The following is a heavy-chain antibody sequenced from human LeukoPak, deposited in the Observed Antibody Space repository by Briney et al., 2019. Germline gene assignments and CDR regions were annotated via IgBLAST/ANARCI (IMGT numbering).Heavy chain of an antibody. CDR2: IYYSGST. CDR1: GGSISSGGYY. D-gene: IGHD3-3*01. CDR3: ASKKDFWSGYYTGIIS. V-gene: IGHV4-31*03. Sequence: SETLSLTCTVSGGSISSGGYYWSWICQHPGKGLEWIGYIYYSGSTYYNPSLKSRVTISVDTSKNQFSLNLSSVTAADTAVYYCASKKDFWSGYYTGIISWGQGTLVTVSS. J-gene: IGHJ5*02.